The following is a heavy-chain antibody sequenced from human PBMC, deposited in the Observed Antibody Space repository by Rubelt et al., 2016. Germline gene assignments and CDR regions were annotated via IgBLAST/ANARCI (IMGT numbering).Heavy chain of an antibody. D-gene: IGHD3-10*01. V-gene: IGHV1-69*13. J-gene: IGHJ4*02. CDR2: IIPIFGTA. CDR1: GYTFTSYG. CDR3: ALLWFGELFRRDY. Sequence: QVQLVQSGAEVKKPGASVKVSCKASGYTFTSYGISWVRQAPGQGLEWMGGIIPIFGTANYAQKCQGRVTITAAESTSTAYMELSSLRSEDTAVYYCALLWFGELFRRDYWGQGTLVTVSS.